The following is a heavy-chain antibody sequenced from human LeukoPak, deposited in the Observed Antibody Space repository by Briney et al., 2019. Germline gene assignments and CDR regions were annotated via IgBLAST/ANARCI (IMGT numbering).Heavy chain of an antibody. J-gene: IGHJ4*02. CDR3: ARVLFDFWSGFGS. CDR2: INPNSGGT. D-gene: IGHD3-3*01. CDR1: GYTLTGYY. Sequence: ASVKVSCKTSGYTLTGYYIHWVRQAPGQGLEWMGWINPNSGGTDYAQKFQGRVTMTRDTSISTAYMELSRLSSDDTAVYFCARVLFDFWSGFGSWGQGTLVTVSS. V-gene: IGHV1-2*02.